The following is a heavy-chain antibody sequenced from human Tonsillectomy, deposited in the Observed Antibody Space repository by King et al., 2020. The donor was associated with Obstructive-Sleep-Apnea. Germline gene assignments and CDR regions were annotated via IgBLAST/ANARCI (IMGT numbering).Heavy chain of an antibody. Sequence: QLVQSGGGVVQPGRSLRLSCAASGFTFSSYARHWVRQAPGKGLEWVAVISYDGSNKYYADSVKGRFTISRDNSKNTMYLQMKSLRAEDTAVYYCARGCPGYFASWGHGTLVTVTS. CDR3: ARGCPGYFAS. CDR2: ISYDGSNK. J-gene: IGHJ4*01. CDR1: GFTFSSYA. V-gene: IGHV3-30*04. D-gene: IGHD4/OR15-4a*01.